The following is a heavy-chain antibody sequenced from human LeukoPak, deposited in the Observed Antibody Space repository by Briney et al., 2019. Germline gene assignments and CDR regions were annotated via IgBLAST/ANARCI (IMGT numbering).Heavy chain of an antibody. CDR3: AKEGDYYNSIAPNY. V-gene: IGHV3-23*01. J-gene: IGHJ4*02. Sequence: GGSLRLSCAASGFTFDDYAMHWVRQVPGKGLEWVSGISWNSGSTYYADSVKGRFTISKDNSKTTLYLQMNSLRAEDTAVYYCAKEGDYYNSIAPNYWGQGTLVTVSS. CDR2: ISWNSGST. D-gene: IGHD3-22*01. CDR1: GFTFDDYA.